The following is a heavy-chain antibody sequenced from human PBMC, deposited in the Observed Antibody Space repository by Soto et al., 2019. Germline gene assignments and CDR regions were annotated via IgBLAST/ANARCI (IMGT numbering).Heavy chain of an antibody. CDR3: ATRITVFGLLIPPFDP. CDR1: GGSVNGYY. J-gene: IGHJ5*02. Sequence: ETLSLTCAVYGGSVNGYYWNWIRQPPGKGLEWIGEINHTGGTHYNPSLKSRATMSVDTSKNQFSLRLSSVTAADTAIYYCATRITVFGLLIPPFDPWGQGTQVTVSS. CDR2: INHTGGT. D-gene: IGHD3-3*01. V-gene: IGHV4-34*01.